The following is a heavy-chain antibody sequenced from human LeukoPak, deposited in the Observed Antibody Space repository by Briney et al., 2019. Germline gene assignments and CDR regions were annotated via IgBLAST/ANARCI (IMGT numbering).Heavy chain of an antibody. J-gene: IGHJ3*02. CDR2: IYYSGST. D-gene: IGHD3-22*01. CDR1: GGSISSSSYY. V-gene: IGHV4-39*01. CDR3: AGQSGYYSVDAFDI. Sequence: SETLSLTCTVSGGSISSSSYYWGWIRQPPGKGLEWIGSIYYSGSTYYNPSLKSRVTISVDTSKNQFSLKLSSVTAADTAVYYCAGQSGYYSVDAFDIWGQGTMVTVSS.